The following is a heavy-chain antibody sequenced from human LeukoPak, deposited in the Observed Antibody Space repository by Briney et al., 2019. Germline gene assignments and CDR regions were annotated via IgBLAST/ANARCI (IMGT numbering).Heavy chain of an antibody. CDR2: VHYSGTT. CDR3: ASGGGSSWYGNWFDP. CDR1: GGSINSYY. D-gene: IGHD6-13*01. Sequence: SETLSLTCTVSGGSINSYYWSWIRRPPGKGLEGVGYVHYSGTTKYNPSLKSRITISIDTSKSQFSLKLSSVTAADTAVYYCASGGGSSWYGNWFDPWGQGTLVTVSS. V-gene: IGHV4-59*12. J-gene: IGHJ5*02.